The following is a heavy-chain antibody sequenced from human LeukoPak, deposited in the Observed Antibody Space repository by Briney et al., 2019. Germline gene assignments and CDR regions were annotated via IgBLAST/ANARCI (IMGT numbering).Heavy chain of an antibody. CDR2: ISSSSSYI. CDR3: ARDDQWLGYEYYFDY. V-gene: IGHV3-21*01. D-gene: IGHD6-19*01. CDR1: GFTFSSYS. Sequence: AGYLRLSCAAAGFTFSSYSMNWVRQAPGKGLEWVSSISSSSSYIYYADSVKGRFTISRDNAKNSLYLQMNSLRAEDTAVYYCARDDQWLGYEYYFDYWGQGTLVTVSS. J-gene: IGHJ4*02.